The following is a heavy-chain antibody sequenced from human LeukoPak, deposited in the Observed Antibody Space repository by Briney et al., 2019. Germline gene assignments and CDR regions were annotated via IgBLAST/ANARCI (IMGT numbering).Heavy chain of an antibody. D-gene: IGHD3-22*01. CDR3: ARERKHYYDSSGYYYPYFDY. J-gene: IGHJ4*02. CDR2: IYYSGST. Sequence: PSETLSLTCTVSGGSISSYYWSWIRQPPGKGLEWIGYIYYSGSTNYNPSLKSRVTISVDTSKNQFSLKLSSVTAADTAVYYCARERKHYYDSSGYYYPYFDYWGQGTLVTVSS. CDR1: GGSISSYY. V-gene: IGHV4-59*12.